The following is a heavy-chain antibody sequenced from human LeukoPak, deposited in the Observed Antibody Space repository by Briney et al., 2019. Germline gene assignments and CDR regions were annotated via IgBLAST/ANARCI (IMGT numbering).Heavy chain of an antibody. J-gene: IGHJ4*02. CDR1: GFTFSSYA. CDR2: ISYDGSNK. V-gene: IGHV3-30*04. CDR3: ARAVSDWDGYNCLDY. D-gene: IGHD5-24*01. Sequence: GRSLRLSCAASGFTFSSYAMHWVRQAPGKGLEWVAVISYDGSNKYYADSVKGRFTISRDNSKNTLYLQMNSLRAEDTAVYYCARAVSDWDGYNCLDYWGQGTLVTVSS.